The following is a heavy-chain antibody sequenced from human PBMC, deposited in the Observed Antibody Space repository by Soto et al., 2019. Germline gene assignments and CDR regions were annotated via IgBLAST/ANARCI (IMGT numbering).Heavy chain of an antibody. Sequence: QVQLVQSGAEVKKPGSSVKVSCKASGGTFSSYAISWVRQAPGQGLEWMGGIIPIFGTANYAQKFQGRVTITADESTSTAYMELSSLRSEDTAVYYCASRSTGTTGYYYYGMDVWGQGTTVTVSS. V-gene: IGHV1-69*12. D-gene: IGHD1-7*01. CDR1: GGTFSSYA. J-gene: IGHJ6*02. CDR3: ASRSTGTTGYYYYGMDV. CDR2: IIPIFGTA.